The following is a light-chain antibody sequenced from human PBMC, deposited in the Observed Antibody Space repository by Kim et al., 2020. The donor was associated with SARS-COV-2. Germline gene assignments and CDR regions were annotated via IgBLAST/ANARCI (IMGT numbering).Light chain of an antibody. CDR2: QDT. Sequence: SYELTQPPSVSVSPGQTATITCSGDKLGDKYTSWYQQKPGQSPVLVIYQDTKRPSGIPERFSGSNSGNTATLTISGTQAMDEADYYCQAWDSGTALFGGGTKLTVL. J-gene: IGLJ3*02. CDR1: KLGDKY. CDR3: QAWDSGTAL. V-gene: IGLV3-1*01.